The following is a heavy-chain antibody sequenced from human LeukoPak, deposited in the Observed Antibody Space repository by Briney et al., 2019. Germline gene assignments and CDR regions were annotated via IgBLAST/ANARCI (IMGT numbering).Heavy chain of an antibody. CDR3: ASGYYDILIPPRY. D-gene: IGHD3-9*01. V-gene: IGHV3-21*01. CDR1: GLTFSSYS. J-gene: IGHJ4*02. Sequence: GGSLRLSCAASGLTFSSYSMNWVRQAPGKGLEWVSSISSSSSYIYYADSVKGRFTISRDNAKNSLYLQMNSLRAEDTAVYYCASGYYDILIPPRYWGQGTLVTVSS. CDR2: ISSSSSYI.